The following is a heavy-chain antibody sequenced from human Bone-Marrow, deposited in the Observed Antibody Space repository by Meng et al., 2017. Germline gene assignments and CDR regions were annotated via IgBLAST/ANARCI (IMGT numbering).Heavy chain of an antibody. CDR2: IIPIFGTA. J-gene: IGHJ5*02. CDR3: ARFHPDYGSGSYYFVEYNWFNP. V-gene: IGHV1-69*13. Sequence: SVKVSCKASGGTFSSYAISWVRQAPGQGLEWMGGIIPIFGTANYAQKFQGRVTITADESTSTAYMELSSLRSEDTAVYYCARFHPDYGSGSYYFVEYNWFNPWGQGTLVTVSS. CDR1: GGTFSSYA. D-gene: IGHD3-10*01.